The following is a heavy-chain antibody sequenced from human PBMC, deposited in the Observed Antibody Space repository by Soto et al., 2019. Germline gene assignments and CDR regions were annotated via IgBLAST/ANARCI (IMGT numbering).Heavy chain of an antibody. CDR2: ISSSSSYI. CDR1: GFTFSSYS. D-gene: IGHD6-13*01. V-gene: IGHV3-21*01. CDR3: ASLLDRGRSWYYFGMYV. J-gene: IGHJ6*02. Sequence: EVQLVESGGGLVKPGGSLRLSCAASGFTFSSYSMNWVRQAPGKGLEWVSSISSSSSYIYYADSVKGRFTISRDNAKNSLYLQMNSLRAEDTAVYYCASLLDRGRSWYYFGMYVWGQGTTVTVSS.